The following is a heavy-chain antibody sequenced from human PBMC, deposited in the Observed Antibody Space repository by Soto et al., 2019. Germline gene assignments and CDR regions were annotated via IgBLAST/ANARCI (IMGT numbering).Heavy chain of an antibody. J-gene: IGHJ6*02. CDR1: GYTFTSYG. Sequence: QVQLVQSGAEVKKPGASVKVSCKASGYTFTSYGISWVRQAPGQGLEWMGWISAYNGNTNYAQKLQGRVTMTTDTPTSTAYMELRSMRSDDTAVYYCAVSSIAARYYYYGMDVWGQGTTVTVSS. CDR3: AVSSIAARYYYYGMDV. CDR2: ISAYNGNT. V-gene: IGHV1-18*01. D-gene: IGHD6-6*01.